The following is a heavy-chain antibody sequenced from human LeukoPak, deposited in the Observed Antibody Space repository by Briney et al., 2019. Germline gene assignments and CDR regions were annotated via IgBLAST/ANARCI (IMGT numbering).Heavy chain of an antibody. J-gene: IGHJ4*02. Sequence: GGSLRLSCAASGFTVSSNYMSWVRQAPGKGLEWVSVIYSGGSTYYADSVKGRFTISRDNSKNTLYLQMNSLRAEDTAVYCCARTTIDYYGSGSYYNEYYFDYWGQGTLVTVS. D-gene: IGHD3-10*01. V-gene: IGHV3-66*01. CDR2: IYSGGST. CDR1: GFTVSSNY. CDR3: ARTTIDYYGSGSYYNEYYFDY.